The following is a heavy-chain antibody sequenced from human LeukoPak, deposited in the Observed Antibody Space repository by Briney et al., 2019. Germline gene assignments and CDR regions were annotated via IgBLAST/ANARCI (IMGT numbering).Heavy chain of an antibody. CDR3: ARDQYYYDSSGYYRFDY. CDR1: GGSISSSSYY. D-gene: IGHD3-22*01. V-gene: IGHV4-61*05. J-gene: IGHJ4*02. Sequence: AETLSLTCTVSGGSISSSSYYWGWIRQPPGKGLEWIGYIYYSGSTNYNPSLKSRVTMSVDTSKNQFSLKLSSVTAADTAVYYCARDQYYYDSSGYYRFDYWGQGTLVTVSS. CDR2: IYYSGST.